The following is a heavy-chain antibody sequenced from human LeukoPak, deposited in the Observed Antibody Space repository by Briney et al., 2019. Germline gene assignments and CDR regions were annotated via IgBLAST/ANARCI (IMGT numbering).Heavy chain of an antibody. D-gene: IGHD1-1*01. J-gene: IGHJ4*02. CDR2: ILSGDDT. CDR3: AGGGDNYNDVAY. CDR1: GFTVSGKY. V-gene: IGHV3-53*01. Sequence: TGGSLRLSCAVSGFTVSGKYMSWIRQAPGKGLEWLAVILSGDDTLYAASVKGRFIISRDNSKNTLYLEINSLRADDTAVYYCAGGGDNYNDVAYWGQGTLVTVSS.